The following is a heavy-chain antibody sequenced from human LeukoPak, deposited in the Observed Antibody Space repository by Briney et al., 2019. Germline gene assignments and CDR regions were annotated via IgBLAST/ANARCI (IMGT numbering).Heavy chain of an antibody. V-gene: IGHV4-59*08. CDR1: GGAISSYY. D-gene: IGHD3-22*01. CDR3: ARWSYYDSSGYYNFDY. Sequence: SETLSLTCTVSGGAISSYYWSWIRQPPGKGLEWIGYIYHSGSTNYNPSLKSRVTISVEPSKNQFSLKLSSVTAADTAVYYCARWSYYDSSGYYNFDYWGQGTLVTVSS. J-gene: IGHJ4*02. CDR2: IYHSGST.